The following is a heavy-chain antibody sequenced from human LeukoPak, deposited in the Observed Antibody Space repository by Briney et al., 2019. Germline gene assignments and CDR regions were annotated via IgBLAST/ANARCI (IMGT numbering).Heavy chain of an antibody. D-gene: IGHD5-18*01. CDR2: INWIGGRT. J-gene: IGHJ6*03. CDR3: ARDTSPLRRRRYSYVNYYYYNYMDV. V-gene: IGHV3-20*04. Sequence: GGSLRLSCAASGFTFDDYDMSWVRQAPGKGLEWVSGINWIGGRTDYVDSVKGRFTISRDNAKNSLYLEMNSLRAEDTALYYCARDTSPLRRRRYSYVNYYYYNYMDVWGKGTTVTVSS. CDR1: GFTFDDYD.